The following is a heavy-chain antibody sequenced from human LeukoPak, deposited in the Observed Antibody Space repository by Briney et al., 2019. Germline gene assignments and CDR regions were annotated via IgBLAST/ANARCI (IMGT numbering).Heavy chain of an antibody. CDR2: IYSSGNT. CDR3: VRRVSRIAMAFDH. CDR1: GGSISGTNYY. V-gene: IGHV4-39*01. Sequence: SETLSLTCTVSGGSISGTNYYWGWIRQPPGKGLEWIGTIYSSGNTYYNPSLKSRVTISVDTSKNQFSLKLTSVTAADTAVYYCVRRVSRIAMAFDHWGQGTLVTVSS. J-gene: IGHJ4*02. D-gene: IGHD3-10*01.